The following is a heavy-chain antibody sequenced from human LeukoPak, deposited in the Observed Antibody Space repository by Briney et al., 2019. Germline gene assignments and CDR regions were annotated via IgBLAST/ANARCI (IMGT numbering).Heavy chain of an antibody. CDR2: ISSLITTV. CDR1: GFTFSTYS. V-gene: IGHV3-48*04. J-gene: IGHJ4*02. Sequence: PGGSLRLSCAASGFTFSTYSMNWVRQAPGKGLEWVSYISSLITTVYYADSVKGRFTISRDNAKNSLYLQMNSLRVEDTAVYYCARDRTSGYHPTSWDYWGQGTLVTVSS. D-gene: IGHD3-22*01. CDR3: ARDRTSGYHPTSWDY.